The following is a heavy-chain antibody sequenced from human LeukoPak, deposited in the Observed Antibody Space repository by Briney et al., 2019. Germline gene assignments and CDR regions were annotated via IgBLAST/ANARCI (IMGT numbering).Heavy chain of an antibody. CDR2: INHSGST. J-gene: IGHJ6*03. V-gene: IGHV4-34*01. Sequence: SETLSLTCAVYGGSFSGYYWSWIRQPPGKGLEWIGEINHSGSTNYNPSLKSRVTISVDTSKNQFSLKLSSVTAADTAVYYCATVPNYYYYYMDVWGKGTTVTVSS. CDR1: GGSFSGYY. CDR3: ATVPNYYYYYMDV.